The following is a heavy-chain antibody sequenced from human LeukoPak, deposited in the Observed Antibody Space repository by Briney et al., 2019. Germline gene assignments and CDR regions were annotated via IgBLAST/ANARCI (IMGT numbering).Heavy chain of an antibody. V-gene: IGHV4-38-2*02. CDR1: GYSISSGYF. CDR3: ASLKAPQFDY. J-gene: IGHJ4*02. Sequence: SETLSLTCTVSGYSISSGYFWGWIRQPPGKGLECIGTIYHSGSTYYNPSLKSRVTISVDTSKNQFSLKLSSVTAADTAVYYCASLKAPQFDYWGQGTLVTVSS. CDR2: IYHSGST.